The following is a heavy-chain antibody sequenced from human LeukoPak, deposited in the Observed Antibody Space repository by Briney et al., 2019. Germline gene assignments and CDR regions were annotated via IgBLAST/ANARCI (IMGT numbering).Heavy chain of an antibody. CDR1: GYTFTGYY. J-gene: IGHJ4*02. CDR3: EREEDIVATILGY. D-gene: IGHD5-12*01. Sequence: GASVKVSCKASGYTFTGYYMHWVRQAPGQGLEWMGWINPNSGGTNYAQKFQGRVTMTRDTSISTAYMELSRLRSDDTAVYYCEREEDIVATILGYWGQGTLVTVSS. CDR2: INPNSGGT. V-gene: IGHV1-2*02.